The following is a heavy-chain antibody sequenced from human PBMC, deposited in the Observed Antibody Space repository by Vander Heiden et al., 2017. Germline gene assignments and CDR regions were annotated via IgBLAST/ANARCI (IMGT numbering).Heavy chain of an antibody. CDR3: AKDSGYSSPQNWFDP. D-gene: IGHD6-13*01. CDR1: GFTFSSYA. V-gene: IGHV3-23*01. J-gene: IGHJ5*02. CDR2: ISGSGGST. Sequence: EVQLLESRGGLVQPGGSLRLSCAASGFTFSSYAMSWVRQAPGKGLEWVSAISGSGGSTYYADSVKGRCTISRDNSKNTLYLQMNSLRAEDTAVYYCAKDSGYSSPQNWFDPWGQGTLVTVSS.